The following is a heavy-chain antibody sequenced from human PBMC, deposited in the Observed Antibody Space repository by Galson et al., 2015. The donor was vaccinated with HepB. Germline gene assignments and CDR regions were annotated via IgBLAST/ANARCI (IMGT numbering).Heavy chain of an antibody. J-gene: IGHJ6*02. CDR1: GFTFSNYA. CDR2: ISGSGATT. D-gene: IGHD1-20*01. CDR3: ARILYNWNLNYYYGMDV. Sequence: SLRLSCAASGFTFSNYALNWVRQGPGKRLEWVAAISGSGATTYYAESVKGRFTISRDNSKNTVYLQMNSLRPEDTAVYYCARILYNWNLNYYYGMDVWGQGTTVTVSS. V-gene: IGHV3-23*01.